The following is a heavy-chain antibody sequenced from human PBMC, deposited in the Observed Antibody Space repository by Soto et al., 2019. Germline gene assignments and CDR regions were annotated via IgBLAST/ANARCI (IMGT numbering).Heavy chain of an antibody. J-gene: IGHJ4*02. V-gene: IGHV4-30-4*01. Sequence: PSETLSLTCTFSGCSISSGDYYWSWIRQPPGKGLEWIGYIYYSGSTYYNPSLKSRVTISVDTSKNQFSLKLSSVTAADTAVYYCARVVRGVITGNFDYWGQGTLVTVSS. CDR1: GCSISSGDYY. CDR2: IYYSGST. CDR3: ARVVRGVITGNFDY. D-gene: IGHD3-10*01.